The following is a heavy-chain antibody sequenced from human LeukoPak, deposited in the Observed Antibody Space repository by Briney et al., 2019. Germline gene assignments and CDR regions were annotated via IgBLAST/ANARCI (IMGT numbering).Heavy chain of an antibody. D-gene: IGHD5-18*01. V-gene: IGHV1-69*05. J-gene: IGHJ4*02. Sequence: SVKVSCKASGDTVRKYAIGWGRQAPGQGLEWIGGIISTSGASNSAQKFQGRVTLTTDESANTAYMELRSLRSQDTAVYYCARDRTGYGNYYFDSWGQGTPVTVSS. CDR1: GDTVRKYA. CDR3: ARDRTGYGNYYFDS. CDR2: IISTSGAS.